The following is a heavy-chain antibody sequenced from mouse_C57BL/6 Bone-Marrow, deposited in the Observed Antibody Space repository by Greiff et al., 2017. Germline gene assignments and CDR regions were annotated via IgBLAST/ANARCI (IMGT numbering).Heavy chain of an antibody. V-gene: IGHV5-6*02. CDR2: ISSGGSYT. J-gene: IGHJ3*01. D-gene: IGHD2-5*01. Sequence: EVKLVESGGDLVKPGGSLKLSCAASGFTFSSYGMSWVRQTPDKRLEWVATISSGGSYTYYPDSVKGRFTISRDNAKNTLYLQRSSLKSEDTAMYYCARSYYSNYVLFAYWGQGTLVTVSA. CDR3: ARSYYSNYVLFAY. CDR1: GFTFSSYG.